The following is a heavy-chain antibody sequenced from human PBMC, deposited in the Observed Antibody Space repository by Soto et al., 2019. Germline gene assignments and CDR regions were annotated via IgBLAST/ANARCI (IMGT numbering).Heavy chain of an antibody. V-gene: IGHV1-2*02. Sequence: GASVKVSCKASGYTFTGYYMHWVRQAPGQGLEWMGWINPNSGGTNYAQKFQGRVTVARDTSISTAYMELSRLRSDDTAVYYCARARGYYYDSSGPFDYWGQGTLVTVSS. CDR3: ARARGYYYDSSGPFDY. J-gene: IGHJ4*02. CDR1: GYTFTGYY. CDR2: INPNSGGT. D-gene: IGHD3-22*01.